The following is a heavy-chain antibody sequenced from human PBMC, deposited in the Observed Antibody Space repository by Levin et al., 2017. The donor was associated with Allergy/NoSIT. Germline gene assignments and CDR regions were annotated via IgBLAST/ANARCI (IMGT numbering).Heavy chain of an antibody. Sequence: ASVKVSCKASGYTFTGYYMHWVRQAPGQGLEWMGWINPNSGGTNYAQKFQGRVTMTRDTSISTAYMELSRLRSDDTAVYYCARGPTWIQLWVVPLDYWGQGTLVTVSS. D-gene: IGHD5-18*01. CDR1: GYTFTGYY. CDR2: INPNSGGT. CDR3: ARGPTWIQLWVVPLDY. V-gene: IGHV1-2*02. J-gene: IGHJ4*02.